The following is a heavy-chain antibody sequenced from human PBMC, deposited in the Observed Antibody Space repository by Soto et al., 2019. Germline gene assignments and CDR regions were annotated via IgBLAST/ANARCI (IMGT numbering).Heavy chain of an antibody. Sequence: GGSLRLSCAASGFTFSSYAMSWVRQAPGKGLEWVSAISGSGGSTYYADSVKGRFTISRDNSKNTLYLQMNSLRAEDTAVYYFAKDIPQPLGYCSGGSCYDLDYWGQGTLVTVSS. CDR1: GFTFSSYA. V-gene: IGHV3-23*01. D-gene: IGHD2-15*01. CDR2: ISGSGGST. CDR3: AKDIPQPLGYCSGGSCYDLDY. J-gene: IGHJ4*02.